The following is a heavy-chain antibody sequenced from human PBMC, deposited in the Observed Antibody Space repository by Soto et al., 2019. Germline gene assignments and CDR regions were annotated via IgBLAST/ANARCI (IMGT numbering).Heavy chain of an antibody. D-gene: IGHD7-27*01. CDR1: GYTFTSYDIN. CDR2: IYDGGTT. V-gene: IGHV4-30-4*01. CDR3: ARGPSGDKVDY. J-gene: IGHJ4*02. Sequence: SCKASGYTFTSYDINWVRQSPDKGLEWIGHIYDGGTTYSSPSLKGRVTISADTSETQFSLKLNSVSAADTAVYYCARGPSGDKVDYWGQGIQVTVSS.